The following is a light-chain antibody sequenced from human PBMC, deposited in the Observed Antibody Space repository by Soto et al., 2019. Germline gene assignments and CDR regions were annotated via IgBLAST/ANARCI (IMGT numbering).Light chain of an antibody. CDR1: QTVSSSY. Sequence: EIVLTLSPFTLSLSPGERATLSCRASQTVSSSYLAWYQQKPGQAPRLLIYGAPTRATGIPARFSGSGSGTEFTLTISSLQSEDFAVYYCQQYNNWPPWTFGQGTKVDIK. J-gene: IGKJ1*01. CDR3: QQYNNWPPWT. CDR2: GAP. V-gene: IGKV3-15*01.